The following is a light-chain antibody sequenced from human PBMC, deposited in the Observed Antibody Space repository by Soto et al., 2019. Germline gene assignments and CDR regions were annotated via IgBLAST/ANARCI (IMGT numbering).Light chain of an antibody. CDR2: AAS. J-gene: IGKJ1*01. Sequence: DIQMTQSPSSLSASLLDRVTITCRASQTISSYLNWYQQKPGRAPKLLIYAASNLESGVPSRFSGSGSGTDFTLTISSLQPEDFATYYCQQSYSTWTFGQGTKVDIK. CDR3: QQSYSTWT. CDR1: QTISSY. V-gene: IGKV1-39*01.